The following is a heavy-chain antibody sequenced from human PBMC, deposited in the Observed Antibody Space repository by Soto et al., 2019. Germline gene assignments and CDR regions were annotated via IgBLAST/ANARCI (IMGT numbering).Heavy chain of an antibody. CDR1: GFTFSSYA. V-gene: IGHV3-23*01. CDR3: AKDLHWEDIVVVVAATNFDY. Sequence: GGSLRLSCAASGFTFSSYAMSWVRQAPGKGLEWVSAISGSGGSTYYADSVKGRFTISRDNSKNTLYLQMHSLRAEDTAVYYCAKDLHWEDIVVVVAATNFDYWGQGTLVTVSS. CDR2: ISGSGGST. D-gene: IGHD2-15*01. J-gene: IGHJ4*02.